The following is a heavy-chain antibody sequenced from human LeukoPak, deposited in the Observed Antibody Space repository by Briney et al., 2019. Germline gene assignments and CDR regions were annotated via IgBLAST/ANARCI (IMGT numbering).Heavy chain of an antibody. CDR3: ARARVGDTAMVTVAFDY. CDR2: INPNSGGT. Sequence: ASVTVSFTSAVYTFTVYYMHWVRQAPGQGREGRGGINPNSGGTNYAQKFQGRVTMTRDTSISTAYIALSRLRSDDTAVYYCARARVGDTAMVTVAFDYWGQGTLVTVSS. D-gene: IGHD5-18*01. J-gene: IGHJ4*02. CDR1: VYTFTVYY. V-gene: IGHV1-2*02.